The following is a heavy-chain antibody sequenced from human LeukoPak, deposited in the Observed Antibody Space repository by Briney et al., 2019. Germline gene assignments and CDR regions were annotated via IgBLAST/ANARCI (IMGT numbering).Heavy chain of an antibody. D-gene: IGHD2-2*01. CDR3: TKEGGDIVVLQEAHAFDI. V-gene: IGHV3-23*01. J-gene: IGHJ3*02. CDR1: GFTFSSYA. CDR2: ISGSGGST. Sequence: PGGSLRLSCAASGFTFSSYAMSWVRQAPGKGLEWVSAISGSGGSTYYADSVKGRFTISRDNSKNTLYLQMNSLRDEDTAIYYCTKEGGDIVVLQEAHAFDIWGQGTLVTVSS.